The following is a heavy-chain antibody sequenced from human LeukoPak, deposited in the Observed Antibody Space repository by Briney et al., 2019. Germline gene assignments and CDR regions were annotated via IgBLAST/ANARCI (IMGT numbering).Heavy chain of an antibody. J-gene: IGHJ4*02. Sequence: GESLKISCKGSGYIFTSYWITWVRQMARKGLEWMGMIDPTDSYTNYSPSFQGHVTISTDKSISTAYLQWSSLKASDTAIYYCARRGRSSSNFDFWGQGTLVTVSS. CDR1: GYIFTSYW. D-gene: IGHD6-6*01. CDR3: ARRGRSSSNFDF. CDR2: IDPTDSYT. V-gene: IGHV5-10-1*01.